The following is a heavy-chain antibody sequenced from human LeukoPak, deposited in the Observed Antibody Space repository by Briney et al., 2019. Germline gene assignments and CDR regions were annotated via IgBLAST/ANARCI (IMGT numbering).Heavy chain of an antibody. CDR1: GFTFSSAW. J-gene: IGHJ4*02. V-gene: IGHV3-15*01. Sequence: GGSLRLSCAASGFTFSSAWMAWVRQAPGKGLEWVGRVKSKTHGGTADYAAAVKGRFTISRDDSKNTLYLQMNSLKTEDTAVYYCTRDLTGDFTPHYFDYWGQGTLVTVSS. CDR3: TRDLTGDFTPHYFDY. CDR2: VKSKTHGGTA. D-gene: IGHD7-27*01.